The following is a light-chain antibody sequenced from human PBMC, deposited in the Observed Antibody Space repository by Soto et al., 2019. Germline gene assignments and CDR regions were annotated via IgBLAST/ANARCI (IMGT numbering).Light chain of an antibody. V-gene: IGLV1-44*01. CDR1: SSNIGSNT. J-gene: IGLJ1*01. CDR3: AAWDDSLNGYV. Sequence: SVVTQPPSASATPGQRLTISCSGSSSNIGSNTVNWYQQLPGTAPKLLIYSNNQRPSGVPDRFSGSKSGTSASLAISGLQSEDEADYYCAAWDDSLNGYVFGTGTKVTVL. CDR2: SNN.